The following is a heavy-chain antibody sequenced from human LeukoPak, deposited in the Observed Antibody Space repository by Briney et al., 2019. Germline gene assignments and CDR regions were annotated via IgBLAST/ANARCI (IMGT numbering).Heavy chain of an antibody. D-gene: IGHD6-19*01. Sequence: GRSLRLSCAASRFTFSTCPMHWVRQAPGKGLEWVAVMSDDGSIKYYADSVRGRFTISRDNSKNTLYLQMDSLRGEDTAVYYCARSKRSGWTPFDYWGQGTLVTVSS. J-gene: IGHJ4*02. CDR3: ARSKRSGWTPFDY. CDR2: MSDDGSIK. CDR1: RFTFSTCP. V-gene: IGHV3-30*04.